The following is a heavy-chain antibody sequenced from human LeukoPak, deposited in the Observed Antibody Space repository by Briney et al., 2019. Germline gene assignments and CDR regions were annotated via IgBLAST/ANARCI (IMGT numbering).Heavy chain of an antibody. Sequence: SVKVSCKASGGTFISYAISWVRQAPGQGLEWMGRIIPIFGIANYAQKFQGRVTITADKSTSTAYMELSSLRSEDTAVYYCARLYCSSTSCFDYWGQGTLVTVSS. CDR2: IIPIFGIA. J-gene: IGHJ4*02. V-gene: IGHV1-69*04. D-gene: IGHD2-2*01. CDR1: GGTFISYA. CDR3: ARLYCSSTSCFDY.